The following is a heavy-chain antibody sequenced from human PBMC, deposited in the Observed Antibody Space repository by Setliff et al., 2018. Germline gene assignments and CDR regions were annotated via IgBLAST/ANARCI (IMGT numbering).Heavy chain of an antibody. Sequence: NPSETLSLTCAVSSGSISYNNWWTWVRQPPGKGLEWIGEIYHTESTNYNPSLKSRVTISLDKSKNQFSLELSSVTAADTAVYYCARDDTYDFWGGHGHLDSWGQGILVTVSS. CDR2: IYHTEST. V-gene: IGHV4-4*02. CDR3: ARDDTYDFWGGHGHLDS. J-gene: IGHJ4*02. CDR1: SGSISYNNW. D-gene: IGHD3-3*01.